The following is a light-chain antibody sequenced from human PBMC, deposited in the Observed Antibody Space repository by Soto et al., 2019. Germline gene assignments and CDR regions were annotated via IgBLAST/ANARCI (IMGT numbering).Light chain of an antibody. CDR3: QQNSRYPIT. CDR1: QCTSSY. J-gene: IGKJ5*01. CDR2: QAS. V-gene: IGKV1-5*03. Sequence: DILMTQSPSTLSASVGDRVTITCRASQCTSSYLAWYQQKPGKAPNLLIYQASSLENGVPSRFSGSGSGTEFSLTISILQPDDVATYYSQQNSRYPITFGQGTRLEIK.